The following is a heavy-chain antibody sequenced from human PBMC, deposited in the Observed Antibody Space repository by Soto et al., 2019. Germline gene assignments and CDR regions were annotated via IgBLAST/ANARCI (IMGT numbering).Heavy chain of an antibody. D-gene: IGHD3-10*01. Sequence: SCKASGYPFTSYGISWVRQAPGQGLEWMGWISAYNGNTNYAQKLQGRVTMTTDTSTSTAYMELRSLRSDDTAVYYCARMICRGGGCWFDPWGQGTLVTVSS. CDR1: GYPFTSYG. V-gene: IGHV1-18*04. J-gene: IGHJ5*02. CDR3: ARMICRGGGCWFDP. CDR2: ISAYNGNT.